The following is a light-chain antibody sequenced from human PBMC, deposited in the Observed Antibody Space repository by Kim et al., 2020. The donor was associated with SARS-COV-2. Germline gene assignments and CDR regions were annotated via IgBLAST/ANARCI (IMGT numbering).Light chain of an antibody. CDR3: QAWDSSSLV. CDR2: QDS. V-gene: IGLV3-1*01. Sequence: SVSPGQTASITCSGGKLGDKYACWYQQKPAQSPVLVIYQDSKRPSGIPGRFSGSNSGNTATLTISGTQAMDEADYYCQAWDSSSLVFGGGTQLTVL. CDR1: KLGDKY. J-gene: IGLJ2*01.